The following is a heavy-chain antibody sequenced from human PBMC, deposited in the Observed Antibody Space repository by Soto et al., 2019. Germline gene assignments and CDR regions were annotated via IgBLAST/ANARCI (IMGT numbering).Heavy chain of an antibody. D-gene: IGHD3-10*01. J-gene: IGHJ4*02. CDR1: GYTFSNYG. Sequence: ASVKVSCKTSGYTFSNYGITWVRQAPGQPLEWLGWISLYSDGTNYAQKFQGRVSMTTDTSTSTAYMELRSLRSDDTAVYYCARDPQWFGELSQKYYFDYWGQGTLVTVSS. V-gene: IGHV1-18*01. CDR2: ISLYSDGT. CDR3: ARDPQWFGELSQKYYFDY.